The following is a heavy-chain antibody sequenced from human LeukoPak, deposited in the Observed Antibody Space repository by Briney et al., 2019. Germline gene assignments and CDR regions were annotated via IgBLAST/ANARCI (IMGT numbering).Heavy chain of an antibody. V-gene: IGHV4-4*07. Sequence: SETLSLTCSVSGVSISAYYWSWIRQPAGKGLEWIGRTYPGESIYASENTNYNPSLKSRVSMSGGTSKNQVSLKLRSVTAADTAVYYCARDPTTVTTIFDSWGQGTLVTVSS. CDR3: ARDPTTVTTIFDS. CDR1: GVSISAYY. D-gene: IGHD4-17*01. CDR2: TYPGESIYASENT. J-gene: IGHJ4*02.